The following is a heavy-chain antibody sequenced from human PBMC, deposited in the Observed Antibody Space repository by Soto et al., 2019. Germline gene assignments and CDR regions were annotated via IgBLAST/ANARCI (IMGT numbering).Heavy chain of an antibody. V-gene: IGHV3-48*02. CDR3: YNAAGASGIEIL. J-gene: IGHJ4*02. Sequence: PGGSLRLSCVASGFTFSSYSMNWVRQAPGQGLEWVSYISSSSNVIYYADSVKGRFTISRDNAKNSLYLQMNSLRDEDTAVYYFYNAAGASGIEILWGQGTLVIVSS. D-gene: IGHD1-26*01. CDR1: GFTFSSYS. CDR2: ISSSSNVI.